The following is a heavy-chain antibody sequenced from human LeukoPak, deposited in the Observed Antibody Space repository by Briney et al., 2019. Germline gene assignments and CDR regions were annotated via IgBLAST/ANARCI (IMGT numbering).Heavy chain of an antibody. J-gene: IGHJ6*03. CDR1: GGSFSGYY. CDR2: INHSGST. Sequence: KPSETLSLTCAVYGGSFSGYYWSWIRQPPGKGLEWIGEINHSGSTNYNPSLKSRVTISVDTSKNQFSLKLRSVTAADTAVYYCARGYNWGSPTRNFYYLDVWGKGTTVTVSS. V-gene: IGHV4-34*01. D-gene: IGHD7-27*01. CDR3: ARGYNWGSPTRNFYYLDV.